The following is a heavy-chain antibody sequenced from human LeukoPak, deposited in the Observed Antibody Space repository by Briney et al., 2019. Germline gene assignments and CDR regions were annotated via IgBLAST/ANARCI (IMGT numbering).Heavy chain of an antibody. D-gene: IGHD3-3*01. CDR3: ARVKGRITIFGGSDY. J-gene: IGHJ4*02. CDR2: IYHSGST. Sequence: SETLSLTCTVSSYSISSGYYWGWIRPPPGKGLEWIGSIYHSGSTYYNPSLKSRVTISVDTSKNQFSLKLSSVTAADTAVYYCARVKGRITIFGGSDYWGQGTLVTVSS. CDR1: SYSISSGYY. V-gene: IGHV4-38-2*02.